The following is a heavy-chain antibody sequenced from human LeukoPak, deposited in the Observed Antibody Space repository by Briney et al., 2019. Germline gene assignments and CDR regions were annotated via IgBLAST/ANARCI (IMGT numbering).Heavy chain of an antibody. CDR3: AKDRSGYYDSSGYYWGYFDY. Sequence: PGGSLRLSCAASGFTFSSYAMSWVRQAPGKGLEWVSAISGSGGSTYYADSVKGRFTISRDNSKNTLYLQMNSLRAEDTAVYYCAKDRSGYYDSSGYYWGYFDYWGQGTLVTVSS. V-gene: IGHV3-23*01. D-gene: IGHD3-22*01. J-gene: IGHJ4*02. CDR1: GFTFSSYA. CDR2: ISGSGGST.